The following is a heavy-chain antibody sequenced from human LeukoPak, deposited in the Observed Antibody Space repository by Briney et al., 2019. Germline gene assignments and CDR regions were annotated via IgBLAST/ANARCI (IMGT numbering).Heavy chain of an antibody. CDR2: IYWDDDK. D-gene: IGHD5-18*01. CDR3: AHVEYSYGQPVDWFDP. Sequence: SGPTLVKPTQTLTLTCTFSGFSLSTSGVGVGWIRQPPGKALEWLALIYWDDDKRYSPSLKSRLTITKDTSKNQVVLTMTNMDPVDTATYYCAHVEYSYGQPVDWFDPWGQGTLVTVSS. J-gene: IGHJ5*02. V-gene: IGHV2-5*02. CDR1: GFSLSTSGVG.